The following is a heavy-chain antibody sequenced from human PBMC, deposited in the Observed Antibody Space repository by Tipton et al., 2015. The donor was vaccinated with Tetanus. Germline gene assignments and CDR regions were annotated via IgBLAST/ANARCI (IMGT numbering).Heavy chain of an antibody. CDR2: FWSDGSNK. CDR1: GYTFTHYG. D-gene: IGHD3-22*01. Sequence: QVQLVQSGAEVKKPGASVKVSCKASGYTFTHYGMHWVRQAPGKGLEWVAVFWSDGSNKYYADSVKGRFTVSRDTSKNTLYLQMNSLRAEDTAVYYCTRDDDTSSRYSIFNYWGQGTLVTVSS. CDR3: TRDDDTSSRYSIFNY. J-gene: IGHJ4*02. V-gene: IGHV3-33*01.